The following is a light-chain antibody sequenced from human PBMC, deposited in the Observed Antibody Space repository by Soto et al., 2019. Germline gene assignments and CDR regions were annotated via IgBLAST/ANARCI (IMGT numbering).Light chain of an antibody. CDR3: LQHKKD. Sequence: DIQMTQSPSTLSASVGDRVTITCRASQGIRNGLGWYQQKPGKAPKRLIYAASSLQSGVPSRFSGSGSGTDFTLTISSLQPEDFATYYCLQHKKDFGQGTRLEI. CDR1: QGIRNG. V-gene: IGKV1-17*01. J-gene: IGKJ5*01. CDR2: AAS.